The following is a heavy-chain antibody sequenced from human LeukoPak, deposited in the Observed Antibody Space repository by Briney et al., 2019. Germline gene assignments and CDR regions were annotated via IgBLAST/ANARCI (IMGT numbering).Heavy chain of an antibody. CDR3: ARVGVRNYYDSSGYYDY. J-gene: IGHJ4*02. CDR2: IYYSGST. Sequence: PSETLSLTCTVSGGSISSYYWSWIRQPPGKGLEWIGYIYYSGSTNYNPSLKSRVTISVDTSKNQFSLKLSSVAAADTAVYYCARVGVRNYYDSSGYYDYWGQGTLVTVSS. CDR1: GGSISSYY. D-gene: IGHD3-22*01. V-gene: IGHV4-59*01.